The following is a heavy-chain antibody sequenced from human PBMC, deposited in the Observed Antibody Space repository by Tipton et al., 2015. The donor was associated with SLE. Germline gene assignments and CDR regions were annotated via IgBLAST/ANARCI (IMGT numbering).Heavy chain of an antibody. V-gene: IGHV3-30*02. CDR1: GFTFSSYA. J-gene: IGHJ4*02. CDR3: ARASPLDY. Sequence: SLRLSCAASGFTFSSYAMHWVRQAPGKGLEWVALIRYDGSTKYNADSVKGRFTISRDNAKNTLYLQMNSLRADDTAVYYCARASPLDYWGQGTLVTVSS. CDR2: IRYDGSTK.